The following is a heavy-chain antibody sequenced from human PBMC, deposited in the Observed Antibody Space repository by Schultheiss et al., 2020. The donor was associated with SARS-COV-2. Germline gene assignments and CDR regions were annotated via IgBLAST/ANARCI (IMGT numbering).Heavy chain of an antibody. Sequence: GGSLRLSCAASGFTFSSYSMNWVRQAPGKGLEWVSSISSSSSYIYYADSVKGRFTISRDNAKNSLYLQMNSLRAEDTAVYYCAKAQRAVVVVAAIPGYYGMDVWGQGTTVTVSS. D-gene: IGHD2-15*01. CDR2: ISSSSSYI. CDR1: GFTFSSYS. J-gene: IGHJ6*02. CDR3: AKAQRAVVVVAAIPGYYGMDV. V-gene: IGHV3-21*01.